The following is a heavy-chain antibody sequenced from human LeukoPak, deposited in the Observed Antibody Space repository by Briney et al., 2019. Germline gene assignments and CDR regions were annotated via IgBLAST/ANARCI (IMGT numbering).Heavy chain of an antibody. CDR2: INPSGGST. CDR3: ARDPRIVGATDWFDP. CDR1: GYTFTSYY. V-gene: IGHV1-46*01. J-gene: IGHJ5*02. D-gene: IGHD1-26*01. Sequence: ASVKVSCKASGYTFTSYYMHWVRQAPGQGLEWMGIINPSGGSTNYAQKFQGRVTITADKSTSTAYMELSSLRSEDTAVYYCARDPRIVGATDWFDPWGQGTLVTVSS.